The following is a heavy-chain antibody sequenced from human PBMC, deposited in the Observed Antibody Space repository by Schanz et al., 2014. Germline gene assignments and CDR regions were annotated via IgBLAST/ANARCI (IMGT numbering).Heavy chain of an antibody. CDR3: ARGGPAYYFDD. Sequence: DVQLLDSGGGLVQPGGSLRLSCAASGFTFSSYAMSWVRQAPGKGLEWVSAILGLASTTYYADSVKGRFTISRDNSKNTVYIQMNSLRAEDTAVYYCARGGPAYYFDDWGQGTLVIVSS. V-gene: IGHV3-23*01. J-gene: IGHJ4*02. CDR1: GFTFSSYA. CDR2: ILGLASTT.